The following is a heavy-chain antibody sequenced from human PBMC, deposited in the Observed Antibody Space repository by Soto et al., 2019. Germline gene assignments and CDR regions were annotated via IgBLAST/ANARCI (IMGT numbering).Heavy chain of an antibody. CDR3: AKEGYYDSSGYYARTHNWFDP. CDR1: GFTFSSYG. Sequence: QVQLVESGGGVVQPGRSLRLSCAASGFTFSSYGMHWVRQAPGKGLEWVAVISYDGSNKYYADSVKGRFTISRDNSKNTLYLQMNSLRAADTAVYYCAKEGYYDSSGYYARTHNWFDPWGQGTLVTVSS. D-gene: IGHD3-22*01. J-gene: IGHJ5*02. CDR2: ISYDGSNK. V-gene: IGHV3-30*18.